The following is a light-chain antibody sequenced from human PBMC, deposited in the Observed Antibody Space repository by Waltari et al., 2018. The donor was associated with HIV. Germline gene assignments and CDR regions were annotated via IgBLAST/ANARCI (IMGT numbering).Light chain of an antibody. V-gene: IGKV3-15*01. CDR1: HSVSSN. CDR2: GAS. J-gene: IGKJ1*01. Sequence: EIVLTQSPGNMSVSPGERATLSCRTSHSVSSNLAWYYQKSGQAPRLLIHGASTRAPGIAARFTASESGKEFTLTITTLQSTDSGIYYCQQYYNWPRTFGQGTKVEAK. CDR3: QQYYNWPRT.